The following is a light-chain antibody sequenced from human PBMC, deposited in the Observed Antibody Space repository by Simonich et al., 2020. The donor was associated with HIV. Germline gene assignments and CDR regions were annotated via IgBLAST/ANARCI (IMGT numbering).Light chain of an antibody. J-gene: IGKJ4*01. Sequence: DIQMTQSTSSLSASVGDRVTITCQARPDISSYLNWYQQKPGKSPKILIYDASKLETGIPSRFSGSGFGTDFTLTISSLQPEDIATYYCQQYDNLPSVTFGGGTKVEIK. CDR3: QQYDNLPSVT. CDR2: DAS. V-gene: IGKV1-33*01. CDR1: PDISSY.